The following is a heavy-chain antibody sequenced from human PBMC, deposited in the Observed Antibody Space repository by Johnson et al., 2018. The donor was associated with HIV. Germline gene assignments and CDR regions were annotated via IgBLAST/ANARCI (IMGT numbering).Heavy chain of an antibody. V-gene: IGHV3-33*06. J-gene: IGHJ3*02. Sequence: QVKLVESGGGVVQPGRSLRLSCAASGFSFSSYGMHWVRQAPGKGLEWVAVIWYDGSNKYYADSVKGRFTISRDNSKNMLYLQMNSLRVEDTAVYYCAKDERQLGGWSHAFDIWGHGTEVSVSS. CDR3: AKDERQLGGWSHAFDI. CDR1: GFSFSSYG. CDR2: IWYDGSNK. D-gene: IGHD7-27*01.